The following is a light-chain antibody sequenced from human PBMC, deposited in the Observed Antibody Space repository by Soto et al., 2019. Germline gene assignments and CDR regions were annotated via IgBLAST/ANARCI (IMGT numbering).Light chain of an antibody. CDR2: RIN. Sequence: QSVLTQPPSASGSPGQRVTISCSGGSSFIGTNTVNWYQQLPGTAPKLLMFRINQRPSGVPDRFSGSKSATSASLAISGLQSEDEADYYCLAWDDSLNGWVFGGGTQLTVL. J-gene: IGLJ3*02. V-gene: IGLV1-44*01. CDR1: SSFIGTNT. CDR3: LAWDDSLNGWV.